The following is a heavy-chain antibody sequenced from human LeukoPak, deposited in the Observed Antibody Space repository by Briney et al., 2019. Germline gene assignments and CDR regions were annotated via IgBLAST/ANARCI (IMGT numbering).Heavy chain of an antibody. CDR1: GGSISSGGYY. J-gene: IGHJ4*02. CDR3: ARVDYAPGSFDY. D-gene: IGHD4-17*01. CDR2: IYYSGST. V-gene: IGHV4-31*03. Sequence: PSETLSLTCTVSGGSISSGGYYWSWIRQHPGKGLEWIGYIYYSGSTYYNPSLKSRVTISVDTSKNQFSLKRSSVTAADTAVYYCARVDYAPGSFDYWGQGTLVTVSS.